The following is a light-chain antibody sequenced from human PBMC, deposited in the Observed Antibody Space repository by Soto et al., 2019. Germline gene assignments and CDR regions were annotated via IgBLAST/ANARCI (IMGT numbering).Light chain of an antibody. V-gene: IGKV3D-15*01. J-gene: IGKJ1*01. CDR2: DAS. Sequence: EIVVTQFPATQSESPGERVTLSCRASQSVSTNLAWYQQRPGEAPRLLIFDASARAVDIPGRFSGNGSGTEFTLTISSLQSEDFAVYFCHSYDKWPPGAFGQGTKVDIK. CDR1: QSVSTN. CDR3: HSYDKWPPGA.